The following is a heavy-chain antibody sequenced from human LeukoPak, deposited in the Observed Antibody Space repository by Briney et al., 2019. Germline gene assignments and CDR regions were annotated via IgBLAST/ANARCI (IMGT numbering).Heavy chain of an antibody. J-gene: IGHJ4*02. Sequence: GGSLRLSCAASGFTFSSYAMSWVRQAPGKGLEWVSAISGSGGSTYYADSVKGRFTISRDNSKNTLYLQMNSLRAEDTAVYYCAKGSLALVGASGHFDYWGQGTLVTVSS. D-gene: IGHD1-26*01. CDR1: GFTFSSYA. V-gene: IGHV3-23*01. CDR2: ISGSGGST. CDR3: AKGSLALVGASGHFDY.